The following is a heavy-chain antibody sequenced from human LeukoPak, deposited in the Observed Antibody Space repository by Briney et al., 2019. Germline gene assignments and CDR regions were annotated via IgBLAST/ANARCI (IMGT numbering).Heavy chain of an antibody. J-gene: IGHJ4*02. D-gene: IGHD2-2*01. V-gene: IGHV3-7*01. CDR2: INQDGSEK. CDR3: ARDVMGCSSTSCFFDS. Sequence: PGGSLRLSCAASGFTFSSYCMSWVRQAPGKGLEWVVNINQDGSEKYYVDSVKGRFTISRDNAKNSLYLQMNSLRAEDTAVYYCARDVMGCSSTSCFFDSWGQGTLVTVSS. CDR1: GFTFSSYC.